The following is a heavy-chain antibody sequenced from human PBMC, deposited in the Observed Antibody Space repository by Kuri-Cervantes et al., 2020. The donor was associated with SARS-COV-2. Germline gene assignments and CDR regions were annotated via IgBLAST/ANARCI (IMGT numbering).Heavy chain of an antibody. Sequence: SETLSLTCTVSGGSISSYYWSWIRQPPGKGLEWIGYIYYSGSTNYNPSLKSRVTMSVDTSKNQFSLKLSSVIAADTAVYYCARRTVGHFDLWGRGTLVTVSS. CDR3: ARRTVGHFDL. CDR2: IYYSGST. D-gene: IGHD3-16*01. V-gene: IGHV4-59*08. CDR1: GGSISSYY. J-gene: IGHJ2*01.